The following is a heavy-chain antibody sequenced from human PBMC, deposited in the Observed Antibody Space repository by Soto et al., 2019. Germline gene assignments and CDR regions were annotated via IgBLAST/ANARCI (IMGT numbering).Heavy chain of an antibody. CDR2: IYSSGSS. CDR1: GGSVSKGYYY. V-gene: IGHV4-61*01. CDR3: ARTFESSGYYLFQH. D-gene: IGHD3-22*01. Sequence: ETLSLTCTVSGGSVSKGYYYWSWIRQSPGKGLEWIGYIYSSGSSNYNPSLKSRVTISLDTSKNQFSLKLTSVTAADTAVYYCARTFESSGYYLFQHWGQGTLVTVS. J-gene: IGHJ1*01.